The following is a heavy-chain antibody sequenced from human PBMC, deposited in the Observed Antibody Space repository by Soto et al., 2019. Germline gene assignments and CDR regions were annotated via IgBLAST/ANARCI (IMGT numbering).Heavy chain of an antibody. CDR1: GFTFSSYW. CDR3: ARALSNRYFDY. J-gene: IGHJ4*02. Sequence: EVQLVESGGGLVQPGGSLRLSCAASGFTFSSYWMSWVSQAPGKGLEWVANIKQDGSEKYYVNSVRGRFTISRDNAKNSLYLQMNSLRAEDTAVYYCARALSNRYFDYWGQGTLVTVSS. D-gene: IGHD2-2*01. V-gene: IGHV3-7*01. CDR2: IKQDGSEK.